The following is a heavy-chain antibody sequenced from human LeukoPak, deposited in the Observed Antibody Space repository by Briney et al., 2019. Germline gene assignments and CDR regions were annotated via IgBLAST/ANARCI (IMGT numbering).Heavy chain of an antibody. J-gene: IGHJ4*02. CDR3: AGSTVVTPDFDY. CDR1: GGSISSNNYF. Sequence: SETLSLTCTVSGGSISSNNYFWGWIRQPPGKGLEWIGSIYDSGSTYYNPSLKSRVTISVDTSKNQFSLKLSSVTAADTAVYYCAGSTVVTPDFDYWGQGTLVTVSS. V-gene: IGHV4-39*01. D-gene: IGHD4-23*01. CDR2: IYDSGST.